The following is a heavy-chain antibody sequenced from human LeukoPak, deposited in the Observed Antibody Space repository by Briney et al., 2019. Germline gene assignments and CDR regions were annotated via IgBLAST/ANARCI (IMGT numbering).Heavy chain of an antibody. CDR3: ARHVRGRWVLQVGDPFDF. D-gene: IGHD1-26*01. V-gene: IGHV4-59*08. CDR1: GGSLNTYY. J-gene: IGHJ3*01. Sequence: SETLSLTCTVSGGSLNTYYWSWIRQSPRGGLEWIGCIHYTGTTNYNPSLKTRVAISIDTSKNHFSLSLSSVTAADTALYYCARHVRGRWVLQVGDPFDFWGQGTLVTVSS. CDR2: IHYTGTT.